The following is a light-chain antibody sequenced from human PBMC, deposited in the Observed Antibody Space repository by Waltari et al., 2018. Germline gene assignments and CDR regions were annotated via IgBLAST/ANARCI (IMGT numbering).Light chain of an antibody. CDR3: QQHGTLPAT. J-gene: IGKJ1*01. CDR2: HAS. CDR1: HQVSSSC. Sequence: IVMTKQPGGASSSSPGGRALSSSATHQVSSSCLAWYQHKPGQAPRLLIYHASSRATGIPDRFSGSGSGTDFSLTISRLEPEDFAVYYCQQHGTLPATFGQGTKVEIK. V-gene: IGKV3-20*01.